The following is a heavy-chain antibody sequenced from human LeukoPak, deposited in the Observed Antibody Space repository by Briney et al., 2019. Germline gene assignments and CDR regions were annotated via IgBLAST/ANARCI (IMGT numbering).Heavy chain of an antibody. CDR1: GFTFGGDW. V-gene: IGHV3-7*01. CDR3: VRYYDPPVGDAFDI. D-gene: IGHD3-22*01. J-gene: IGHJ3*02. Sequence: QPGGSLRLSCVASGFTFGGDWMSWVRQAPGKGLEWVANIKPDGTEKYYVDSVKGRFTISRDNAKNSLYLQLNGLRAEDTAVYYCVRYYDPPVGDAFDIWGPGTMVTVSS. CDR2: IKPDGTEK.